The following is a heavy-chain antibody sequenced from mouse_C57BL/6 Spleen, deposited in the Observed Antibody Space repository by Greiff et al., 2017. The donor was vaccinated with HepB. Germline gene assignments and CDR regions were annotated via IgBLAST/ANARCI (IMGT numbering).Heavy chain of an antibody. CDR3: AREGGYGLEVY. CDR2: IYPSDSET. CDR1: GYTFTSYW. V-gene: IGHV1-61*01. Sequence: QVQLQQPGAELVRPGSSVKLSCKASGYTFTSYWLDWVKQRPGQGLEWIGNIYPSDSETHYNQKFKDKATLTVDKSSSTASMQLSSLTSEDSAVYYCAREGGYGLEVYWGQGTTLTVSS. D-gene: IGHD1-1*02. J-gene: IGHJ2*01.